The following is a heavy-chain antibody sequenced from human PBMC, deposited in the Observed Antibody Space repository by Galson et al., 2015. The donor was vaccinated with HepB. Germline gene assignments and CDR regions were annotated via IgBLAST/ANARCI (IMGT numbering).Heavy chain of an antibody. CDR3: ARDMAGVITIYNYYGMDV. Sequence: SLRLSCAASGLTLHRYNMNWVRQAPGKGLEWVSSISSGSSYIYYADSVKGRFTISRDNTKNSVYLQMNSLRDEDTAVYFCARDMAGVITIYNYYGMDVWGQGATVTVSS. V-gene: IGHV3-21*01. D-gene: IGHD3-16*02. CDR1: GLTLHRYN. CDR2: ISSGSSYI. J-gene: IGHJ6*02.